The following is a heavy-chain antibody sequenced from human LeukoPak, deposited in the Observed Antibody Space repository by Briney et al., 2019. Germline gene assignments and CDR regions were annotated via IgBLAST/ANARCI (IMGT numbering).Heavy chain of an antibody. Sequence: PSETLSLTCAVYGGSFSGYYWSWIRQPPGKGLEWIGEINHSGSTNYNPSLKSRVTISVDTSKNQFSLKLSSVTAADTAVYYCARAKIELRYPSPYYYMDVWGKGTTVTVSS. CDR2: INHSGST. V-gene: IGHV4-34*01. D-gene: IGHD2/OR15-2a*01. J-gene: IGHJ6*03. CDR3: ARAKIELRYPSPYYYMDV. CDR1: GGSFSGYY.